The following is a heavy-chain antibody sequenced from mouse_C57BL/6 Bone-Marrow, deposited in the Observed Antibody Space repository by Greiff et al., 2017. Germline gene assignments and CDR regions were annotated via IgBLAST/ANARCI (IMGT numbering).Heavy chain of an antibody. D-gene: IGHD2-3*01. Sequence: EVKLMESGGGLVKPGGSLKLSCAASGFTFSDYGMHWVRQAPEKGLEWVAYISSGSSTIYYADTVKGRFTISRDNAKNTLFLQMTSLRSEDTAMYYCARKEDGQGAMDYWGQGTSVTVSS. V-gene: IGHV5-17*01. CDR2: ISSGSSTI. CDR3: ARKEDGQGAMDY. CDR1: GFTFSDYG. J-gene: IGHJ4*01.